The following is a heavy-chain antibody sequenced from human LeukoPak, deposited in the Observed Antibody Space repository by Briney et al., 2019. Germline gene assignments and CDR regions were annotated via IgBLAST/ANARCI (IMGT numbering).Heavy chain of an antibody. CDR2: IIPIFGTA. J-gene: IGHJ5*02. Sequence: SVKVSCMASRGTFSSYAISWVRQAPGQGLEWMGGIIPIFGTAHYPQKLQGRVTITADKSTSTAYMELSSLRSEDTAVYYCARVGDDCSSTSCTTYNWFDPWGQGTLVTVSS. CDR1: RGTFSSYA. CDR3: ARVGDDCSSTSCTTYNWFDP. V-gene: IGHV1-69*06. D-gene: IGHD2-2*01.